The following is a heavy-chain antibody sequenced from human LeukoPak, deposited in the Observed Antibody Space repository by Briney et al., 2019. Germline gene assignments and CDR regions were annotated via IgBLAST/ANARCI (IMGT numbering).Heavy chain of an antibody. Sequence: SETLSLTCTVSGGSISSGVYYWSWIRRHPGKGLEWIGYIYYSGSTYYNPSLKSRVTISVDTSKNQFSLKLSSVTAADTAVYYCARDGRVDPAKAFDIWGQGTMVTVSS. D-gene: IGHD1-26*01. CDR1: GGSISSGVYY. V-gene: IGHV4-31*03. CDR3: ARDGRVDPAKAFDI. CDR2: IYYSGST. J-gene: IGHJ3*02.